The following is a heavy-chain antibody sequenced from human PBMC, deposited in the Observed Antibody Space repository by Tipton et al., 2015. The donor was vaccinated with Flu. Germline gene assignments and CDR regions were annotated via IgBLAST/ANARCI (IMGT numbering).Heavy chain of an antibody. V-gene: IGHV3-23*01. D-gene: IGHD5-18*01. Sequence: SLRLSCAASGFTFSSYAMSWVRQAPGKGLEWVSAISGSGGSTYYADSVKGRFTISRDNSKNTLYLQMNSLRAEDTAVYYCASPLPRGLLTDYYCYSGMDVWGQGTTVTVSS. J-gene: IGHJ6*02. CDR2: ISGSGGST. CDR3: ASPLPRGLLTDYYCYSGMDV. CDR1: GFTFSSYA.